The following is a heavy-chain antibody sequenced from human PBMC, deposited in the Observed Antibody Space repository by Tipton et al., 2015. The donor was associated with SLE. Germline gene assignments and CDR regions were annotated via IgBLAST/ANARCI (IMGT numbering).Heavy chain of an antibody. Sequence: TLSLTCSVSDVSISSTTFYLAWIRQPPGKGLEWIGSLYFSGTTYYNPSLKSRVTVSVDTSKNQFSLKLSSVTAADTAVYYCARHRSYFDYWGQGTLVTVSS. CDR2: LYFSGTT. CDR3: ARHRSYFDY. J-gene: IGHJ4*02. CDR1: DVSISSTTFY. V-gene: IGHV4-39*01.